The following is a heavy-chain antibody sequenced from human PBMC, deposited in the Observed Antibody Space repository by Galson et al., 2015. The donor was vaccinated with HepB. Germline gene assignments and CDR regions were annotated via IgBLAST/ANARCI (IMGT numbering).Heavy chain of an antibody. D-gene: IGHD1-7*01. CDR3: ATGPWGLELRFIRVFDI. CDR2: FDPEDGET. J-gene: IGHJ3*02. CDR1: GYTLTELS. Sequence: SVKVSCKVSGYTLTELSMHWVRQAPGKGLEWMGGFDPEDGETIYAQKFQGRVTMTEDTSTDTAYMELSSMRSEDTAVYYCATGPWGLELRFIRVFDIWGQGTMVTVSS. V-gene: IGHV1-24*01.